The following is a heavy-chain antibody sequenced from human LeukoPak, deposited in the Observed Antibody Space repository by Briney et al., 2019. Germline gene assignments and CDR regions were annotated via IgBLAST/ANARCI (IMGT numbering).Heavy chain of an antibody. CDR3: ARETVMGAVGTFDI. CDR2: IWNDGNNK. Sequence: QPGRSLRLSCAASRFTFSGYVMHWVRQAPGKGLEWLAVIWNDGNNKYYVDSVKGRFTISRDNSKNTLYLEMNSLRAEDTAVYYCARETVMGAVGTFDIWGDGTMVPVSS. D-gene: IGHD6-13*01. CDR1: RFTFSGYV. V-gene: IGHV3-33*01. J-gene: IGHJ3*02.